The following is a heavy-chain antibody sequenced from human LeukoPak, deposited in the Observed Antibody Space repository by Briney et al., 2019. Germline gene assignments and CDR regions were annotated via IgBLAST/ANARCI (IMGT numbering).Heavy chain of an antibody. Sequence: GGSLRLSCAAPGFTFSSYWMSWVRQAPGKGLEWVANIRQDGTEKYYVDSVKGRFTISRDNAKNSLYLQMNSLRAEDTAVYYCASDPPWANDAFDIWGQGTMVTVSS. CDR2: IRQDGTEK. V-gene: IGHV3-7*01. J-gene: IGHJ3*02. D-gene: IGHD7-27*01. CDR1: GFTFSSYW. CDR3: ASDPPWANDAFDI.